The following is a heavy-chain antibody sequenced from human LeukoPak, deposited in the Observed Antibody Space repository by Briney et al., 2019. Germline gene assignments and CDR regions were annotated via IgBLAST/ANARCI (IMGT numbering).Heavy chain of an antibody. D-gene: IGHD7-27*01. V-gene: IGHV3-20*04. CDR3: AREGGANWDPFDY. CDR2: INWNGETT. J-gene: IGHJ4*02. Sequence: GTSLRLSCAASGFTFDDHGMGWVRQVPGKALEWVSGINWNGETTAYADSVKGRFSISRDSARNSLFLQMNSLRVEDTALYYCAREGGANWDPFDYWGQGTLVTVSS. CDR1: GFTFDDHG.